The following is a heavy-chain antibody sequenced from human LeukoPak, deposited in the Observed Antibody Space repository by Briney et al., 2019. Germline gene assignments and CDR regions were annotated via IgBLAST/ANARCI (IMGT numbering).Heavy chain of an antibody. CDR2: IYWDDDK. D-gene: IGHD2-2*02. V-gene: IGHV2-5*02. Sequence: SGVTLVNPTQTFTLTCNFFRLLRRTSGLGVGWIGLTHGKALGWLALIYWDDDKHYSPSLKSTLTITKETTTNQRVITKTNIDDLNTATYCCAHSINTENYTAFDYWGQGTLVTVSS. J-gene: IGHJ4*02. CDR1: RLLRRTSGLG. CDR3: AHSINTENYTAFDY.